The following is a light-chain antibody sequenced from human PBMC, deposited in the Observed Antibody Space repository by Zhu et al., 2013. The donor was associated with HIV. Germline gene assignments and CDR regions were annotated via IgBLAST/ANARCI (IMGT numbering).Light chain of an antibody. J-gene: IGKJ2*01. CDR1: QNVDIF. V-gene: IGKV3-11*01. Sequence: EIVLTQSPATLSLSPGERATLSCRASQNVDIFLAWYQQKPGQAPRLLIQDASTRATGIPGRFSGSGSGTDFTLTISSLEPEDFAVYFCQQRSDWYSFGQGTKLEIK. CDR3: QQRSDWYS. CDR2: DAS.